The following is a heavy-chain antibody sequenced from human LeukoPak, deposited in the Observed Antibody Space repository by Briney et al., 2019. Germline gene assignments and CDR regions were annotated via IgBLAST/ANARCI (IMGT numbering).Heavy chain of an antibody. Sequence: ASVKVSCKASGYTFTSYDINWVRQATGQGLEWMGWMNPNSGNTGYAQKFQGRVTMTRNTSISTAYMELSSLRSEDTAVYYCARVYGGYYYYYYMDVWGKGTTATVSS. CDR3: ARVYGGYYYYYYMDV. CDR2: MNPNSGNT. V-gene: IGHV1-8*01. CDR1: GYTFTSYD. J-gene: IGHJ6*03. D-gene: IGHD4/OR15-4a*01.